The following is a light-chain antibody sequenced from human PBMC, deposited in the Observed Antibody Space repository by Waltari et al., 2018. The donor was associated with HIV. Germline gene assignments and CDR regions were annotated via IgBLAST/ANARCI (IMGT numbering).Light chain of an antibody. V-gene: IGLV6-57*01. CDR1: SGNIATNY. J-gene: IGLJ2*01. Sequence: FVLTQPHSVSESPGKTVTISCTRNSGNIATNYVQCYQQRPGSSPTTVIYEDNQRPSGVPDRFPGSIDSSSNSAALTISGLETDDEADYYCQSYDNNDVIFGGGTRLTVL. CDR3: QSYDNNDVI. CDR2: EDN.